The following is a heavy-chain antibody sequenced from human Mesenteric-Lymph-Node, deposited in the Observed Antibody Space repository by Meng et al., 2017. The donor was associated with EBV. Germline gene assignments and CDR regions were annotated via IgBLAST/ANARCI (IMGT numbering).Heavy chain of an antibody. J-gene: IGHJ4*02. V-gene: IGHV4-34*01. CDR3: ARQVAATFSGLAFDS. Sequence: QGQLQQWGAGLLKPSETLPLTSAVWGGSFSGYYWSCIRQPPGKGLEWIGEIHHSGSTKYNPSLKSRVTVSIDTSKNRFSLKLSSVTAADTAVYYCARQVAATFSGLAFDSWGQRTLVTVSS. CDR1: GGSFSGYY. D-gene: IGHD2-15*01. CDR2: IHHSGST.